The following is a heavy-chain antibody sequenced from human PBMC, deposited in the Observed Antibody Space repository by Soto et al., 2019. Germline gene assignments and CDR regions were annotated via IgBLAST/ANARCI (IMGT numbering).Heavy chain of an antibody. V-gene: IGHV3-9*01. Sequence: EVQLVESGGDLVQPGRPLRLACTASGFKFDDYAMHWVRQAPGKGLEWVSGISWKSGSMNYADSVKGRFTISRDNAKNSLYLQMNSLRSEDTALYYCAKDIYDILTGYSRGDGLDLWGHGTMVTVSS. CDR2: ISWKSGSM. CDR3: AKDIYDILTGYSRGDGLDL. J-gene: IGHJ3*01. CDR1: GFKFDDYA. D-gene: IGHD3-9*01.